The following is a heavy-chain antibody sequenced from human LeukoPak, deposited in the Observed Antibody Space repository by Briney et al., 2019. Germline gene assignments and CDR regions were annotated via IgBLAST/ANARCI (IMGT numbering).Heavy chain of an antibody. CDR2: IYSGGST. J-gene: IGHJ4*02. CDR1: GFTVSSNY. Sequence: PGGSLRLSCAASGFTVSSNYMSWVRQAPGKGLEWVSVIYSGGSTYYADSVKGRFTISRDNSKNTLYLQMNSLRAEDTAVYYCARAFSSGDYYLDYWGQGTLVTVSS. CDR3: ARAFSSGDYYLDY. D-gene: IGHD4-17*01. V-gene: IGHV3-53*01.